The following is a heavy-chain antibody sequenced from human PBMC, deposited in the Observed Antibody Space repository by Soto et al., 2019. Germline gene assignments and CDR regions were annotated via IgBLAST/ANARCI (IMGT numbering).Heavy chain of an antibody. Sequence: SQTLSLTCAISGDSVSSNSAAWNWIRQSPSRGLEWLGRTYYRSKWYNDYAVSVKSRITINPDTSKNQFSLQLNSVTPEDTAVYYCARIKAAALPGAGNVFDYWGQGTLVTVSS. CDR3: ARIKAAALPGAGNVFDY. V-gene: IGHV6-1*01. D-gene: IGHD6-13*01. CDR1: GDSVSSNSAA. J-gene: IGHJ4*02. CDR2: TYYRSKWYN.